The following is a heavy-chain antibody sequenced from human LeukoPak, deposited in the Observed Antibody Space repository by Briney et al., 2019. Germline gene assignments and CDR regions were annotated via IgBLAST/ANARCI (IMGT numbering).Heavy chain of an antibody. CDR2: IADAGT. J-gene: IGHJ3*01. CDR3: ARNLGPFDV. V-gene: IGHV3-23*01. D-gene: IGHD3-16*01. Sequence: GGSLTLSCAASGFTFNDFAITWIRQAPGKGLEWVSTIADAGTYYADSVKGRFIISRDNSKNMLYLQLNSLRADDTAMYYCARNLGPFDVRGHGTMVTVSS. CDR1: GFTFNDFA.